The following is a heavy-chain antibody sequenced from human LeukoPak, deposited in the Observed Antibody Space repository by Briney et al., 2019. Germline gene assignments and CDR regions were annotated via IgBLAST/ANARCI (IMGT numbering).Heavy chain of an antibody. CDR2: ISGSGGST. CDR3: AKVGYCSSTSCYAGALLDAFDI. V-gene: IGHV3-23*01. CDR1: GFTFSSYA. D-gene: IGHD2-2*01. J-gene: IGHJ3*02. Sequence: PGGSLRLSCAASGFTFSSYAMSWVRQAPGKGLEWVSAISGSGGSTYYADSVKGRFTISRDNSKNTLYLQMNSLRAEDTAVYYCAKVGYCSSTSCYAGALLDAFDIWGQGTMVTASS.